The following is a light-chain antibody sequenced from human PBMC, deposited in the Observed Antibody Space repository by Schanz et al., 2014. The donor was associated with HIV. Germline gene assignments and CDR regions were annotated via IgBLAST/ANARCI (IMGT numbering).Light chain of an antibody. CDR3: QQSHSLPYT. J-gene: IGKJ2*01. CDR2: GAS. V-gene: IGKV1-9*01. CDR1: QGIGSF. Sequence: IQLTQSPSSLSASVGDRVTITCRASQGIGSFLAWYQQKPGKAPKLLIYGASTLQTGVPSRFRGSGSGTGFVLTISSLQPEDIGTYYCQQSHSLPYTFGQGTMLDLK.